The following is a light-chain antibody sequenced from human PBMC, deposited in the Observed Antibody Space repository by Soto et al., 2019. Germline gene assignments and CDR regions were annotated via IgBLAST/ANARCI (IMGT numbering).Light chain of an antibody. V-gene: IGKV3-11*01. J-gene: IGKJ2*01. CDR1: QSVSSY. CDR3: QQRSNWPPYT. CDR2: DAS. Sequence: EIVLTQSPATLSLSPGERATLSCRASQSVSSYLAWYQQKPGQAPRLLIYDASNRATGIPARFSGSGSGTDFTLTISSLEPEYFAVYYCQQRSNWPPYTFVQGTKLEIK.